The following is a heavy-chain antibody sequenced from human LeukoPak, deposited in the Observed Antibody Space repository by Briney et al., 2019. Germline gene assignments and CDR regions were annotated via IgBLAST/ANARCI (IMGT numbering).Heavy chain of an antibody. D-gene: IGHD2-15*01. CDR3: ARAQGYCSGGSCYSYYYYGMDV. CDR1: GYTFTSYG. J-gene: IGHJ6*04. Sequence: HWASVKVSCKASGYTFTSYGISWVRQAPGQGLEWMGWISAYNGNTNYAQKFQGRVTMTTDTSTSTAYMELRSLRSDDTAVYYCARAQGYCSGGSCYSYYYYGMDVWGKGTTVTVSS. V-gene: IGHV1-18*04. CDR2: ISAYNGNT.